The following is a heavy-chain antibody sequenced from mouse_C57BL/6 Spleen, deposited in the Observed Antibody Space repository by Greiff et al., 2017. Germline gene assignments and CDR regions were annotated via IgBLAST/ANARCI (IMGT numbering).Heavy chain of an antibody. CDR2: IFPGSGNT. CDR1: GYTFTDYY. Sequence: VQLLQSGAELVRPGASVKLSCKASGYTFTDYYINWVKQRPGQGLEWIVRIFPGSGNTYYTEKFKGKATLTAENSSSTAYMQLSSLPSEDSAVYFCARGAKTARGFADWGQGTLVTVSA. J-gene: IGHJ3*01. CDR3: ARGAKTARGFAD. V-gene: IGHV1-76*01. D-gene: IGHD3-2*01.